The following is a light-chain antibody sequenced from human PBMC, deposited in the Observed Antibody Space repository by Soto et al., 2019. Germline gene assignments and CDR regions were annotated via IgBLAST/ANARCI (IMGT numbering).Light chain of an antibody. V-gene: IGKV3-20*01. CDR1: QSVSSSY. CDR2: GAS. Sequence: ETVLTQSPGTLSLSPGERATLSYRASQSVSSSYLAWYQQKPGQAPRLLIYGASNRATGIPDRFSGSGSGTDFTLNISRLETEDFAVYYCQQYGSSPLTFGGGTKVEIK. CDR3: QQYGSSPLT. J-gene: IGKJ4*01.